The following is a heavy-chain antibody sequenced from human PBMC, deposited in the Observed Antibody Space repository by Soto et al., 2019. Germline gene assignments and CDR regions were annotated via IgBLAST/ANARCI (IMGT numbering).Heavy chain of an antibody. Sequence: EVQLLESGGGMVEPRGSLKLSCAASGFSFGTYVMNWVRQAPGKGLEWASGISGSGGRVYSADSVKGRFTISRDNSRNTLYLQMNSLRAEDTAIYYCAMSRLYDTGTNDYHRDALDILGQGTQVTVSS. D-gene: IGHD3-22*01. CDR1: GFSFGTYV. V-gene: IGHV3-23*01. CDR3: AMSRLYDTGTNDYHRDALDI. CDR2: ISGSGGRV. J-gene: IGHJ3*02.